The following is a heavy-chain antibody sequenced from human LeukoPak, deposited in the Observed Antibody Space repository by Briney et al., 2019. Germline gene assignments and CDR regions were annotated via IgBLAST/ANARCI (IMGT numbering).Heavy chain of an antibody. D-gene: IGHD2-15*01. Sequence: GGSLRLSCAASGFTFTIYAMSWVRQAPGKGLEWVSGISDSGGSTDYADSVKGRFTISRDNPKDTLYLQMNSLRAEDTALYYCAKGVVRSYYYGMDVWGQGTTVTVSS. J-gene: IGHJ6*02. CDR2: ISDSGGST. V-gene: IGHV3-23*01. CDR3: AKGVVRSYYYGMDV. CDR1: GFTFTIYA.